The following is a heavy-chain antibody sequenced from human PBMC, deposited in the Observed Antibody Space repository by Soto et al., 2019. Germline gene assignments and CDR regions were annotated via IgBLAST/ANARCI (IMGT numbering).Heavy chain of an antibody. CDR2: TIPALGKT. V-gene: IGHV1-69*10. D-gene: IGHD3-10*01. CDR3: ARGPFRPSAMDV. CDR1: GDNFKKNV. Sequence: GPPVTVSCTTSGDNFKKNVFTWVRQAPGQGLEWMGGTIPALGKTHYIEKFQGRVTITVDDATRTVYMEVRDLTSEDTAIYYCARGPFRPSAMDVWGQGTTVTVSS. J-gene: IGHJ6*02.